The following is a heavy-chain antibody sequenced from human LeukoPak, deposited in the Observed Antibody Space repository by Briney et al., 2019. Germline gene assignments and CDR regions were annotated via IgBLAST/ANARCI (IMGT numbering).Heavy chain of an antibody. CDR2: IYYSGST. CDR3: ARVRRATSFDY. V-gene: IGHV4-59*01. CDR1: GGSISSYY. Sequence: SETLSLTCTVSGGSISSYYWSWIRQPPGKGLEWIGYIYYSGSTNYNPSLKSRVTISVDTSKNQFSLKLSSVTAADTAVYYCARVRRATSFDYWGQGTLVTVSS. J-gene: IGHJ4*02. D-gene: IGHD1-1*01.